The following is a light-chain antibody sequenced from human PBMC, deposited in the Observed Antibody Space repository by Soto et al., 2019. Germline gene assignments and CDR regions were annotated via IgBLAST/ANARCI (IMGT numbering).Light chain of an antibody. CDR3: CSYAGSYTHWV. J-gene: IGLJ3*02. V-gene: IGLV2-11*01. CDR2: DVT. Sequence: QSALTQPRSVSGSPGQSVTISCTGTSSDVGGYNYVSWYQQYPGKVPKLMIYDVTKRPSGVPDRFSGSKSGNTASLTISGLQAEDEADYYCCSYAGSYTHWVFGGGTKVTVL. CDR1: SSDVGGYNY.